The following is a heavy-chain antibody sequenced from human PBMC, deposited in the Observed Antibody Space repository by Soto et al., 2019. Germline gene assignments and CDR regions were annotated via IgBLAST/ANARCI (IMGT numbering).Heavy chain of an antibody. CDR2: IYYSGTT. J-gene: IGHJ4*02. D-gene: IGHD1-26*01. V-gene: IGHV4-28*01. CDR3: ARREIQGPIDY. Sequence: QVQLQESGPGLVKPSDTLSLTCAVSGYSISSSNWWGWIRQPPGKGLEWIGYIYYSGTTYYNPSLKSRVTLSVGTSNNQFSLKLTSVTAVDTAVYYCARREIQGPIDYWGQGTLVTVSS. CDR1: GYSISSSNW.